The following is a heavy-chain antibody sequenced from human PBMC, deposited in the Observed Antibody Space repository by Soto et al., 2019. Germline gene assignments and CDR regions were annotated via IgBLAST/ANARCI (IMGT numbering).Heavy chain of an antibody. D-gene: IGHD3-16*02. CDR3: ARGRADYDYIWGSYRYTFFLDY. Sequence: GGSLRLSCAASGFTVSSNYMSWVRQAPGKGLEWVSVIYSGGSTYYADSVKGRFTISRDNSKNTLYLQMNSLRAEDTAVYYCARGRADYDYIWGSYRYTFFLDYWGQGTLVTVSS. CDR2: IYSGGST. V-gene: IGHV3-66*01. CDR1: GFTVSSNY. J-gene: IGHJ4*02.